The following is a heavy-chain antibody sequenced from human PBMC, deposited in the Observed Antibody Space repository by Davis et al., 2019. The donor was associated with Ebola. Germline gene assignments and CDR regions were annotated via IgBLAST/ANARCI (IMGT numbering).Heavy chain of an antibody. J-gene: IGHJ4*02. D-gene: IGHD2-8*01. Sequence: GESLKISCAASGFTFTNYAMTWVRQAPGKGLEWVSAVSGSGDTTYYADSVKGRFTISRDNSKNTLYLQMNSLRAEDTALNFCAKDAANGYFDSWGQGTLVTVSS. CDR3: AKDAANGYFDS. V-gene: IGHV3-23*01. CDR2: VSGSGDTT. CDR1: GFTFTNYA.